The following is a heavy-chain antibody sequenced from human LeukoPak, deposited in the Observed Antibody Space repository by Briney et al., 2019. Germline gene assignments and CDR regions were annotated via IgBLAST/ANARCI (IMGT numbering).Heavy chain of an antibody. J-gene: IGHJ5*02. D-gene: IGHD6-19*01. CDR3: ARGRGSGHKENWFDP. CDR2: MNPNSGNT. CDR1: GYTFTTYD. V-gene: IGHV1-8*01. Sequence: ASVKVSCKASGYTFTTYDINWVRQATGQGLEWMGWMNPNSGNTGYTQKFQGRVTMTRNTSISTAYMELSSLRSEDTAVYYCARGRGSGHKENWFDPWGQGTLLTVSS.